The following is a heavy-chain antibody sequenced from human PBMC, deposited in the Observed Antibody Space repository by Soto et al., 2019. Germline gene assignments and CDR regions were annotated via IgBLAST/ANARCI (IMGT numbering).Heavy chain of an antibody. Sequence: QVQLVQSGAEVKKPGSSVKVSCKASGDTFSSYSINWVRQAPGLGLEWMGRINPILSMSNYAQNFRGRVPMIADKSTSTAYRELSSLRSEDTAMYYCAPGYGSGYRAFDYWGQGALVTVSS. V-gene: IGHV1-69*02. CDR3: APGYGSGYRAFDY. D-gene: IGHD3-10*01. CDR1: GDTFSSYS. J-gene: IGHJ4*02. CDR2: INPILSMS.